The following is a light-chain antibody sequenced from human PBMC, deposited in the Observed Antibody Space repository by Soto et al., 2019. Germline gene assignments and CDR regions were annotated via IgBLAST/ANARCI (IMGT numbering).Light chain of an antibody. J-gene: IGLJ1*01. Sequence: QSALTQPASVSGSPGLSIAISCTGTSRDVGGYKSVSWYQQHPGKAPKLMIYDVSNRPSGVSNRFSGSKCGNTASLTISGLQDEDEGDYYCSSYTTGGSYVFGTGTKLTVL. CDR2: DVS. CDR1: SRDVGGYKS. CDR3: SSYTTGGSYV. V-gene: IGLV2-14*01.